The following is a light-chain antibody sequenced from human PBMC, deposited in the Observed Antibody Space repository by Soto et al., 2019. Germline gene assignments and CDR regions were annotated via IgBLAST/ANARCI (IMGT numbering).Light chain of an antibody. CDR2: DVS. CDR1: SSDVGGYNY. CDR3: SSYTSSSTVV. Sequence: QSVLTQPASVSGSPGQSITISCTGTSSDVGGYNYVSWYQQHPGKAPKLMIYDVSNRPSGVSSRLSGSKSGNTASLTISGLQAEDEADYYCSSYTSSSTVVFGGGTKVTVL. J-gene: IGLJ2*01. V-gene: IGLV2-14*01.